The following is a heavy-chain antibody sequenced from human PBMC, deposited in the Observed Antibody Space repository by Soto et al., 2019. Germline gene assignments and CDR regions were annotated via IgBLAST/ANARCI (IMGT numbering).Heavy chain of an antibody. CDR2: TYYRSKWYN. V-gene: IGHV6-1*01. Sequence: QTLSLTCAISGDSVSSNSAAWNWIRQSPSRGLEWLGRTYYRSKWYNDYAVSVKSRITINPDTSKNQFSLQLNSVTPEDTAVYYCARVGYCSSTSCYGGHYYYYGMDVWGQGTTVTVSS. J-gene: IGHJ6*02. CDR3: ARVGYCSSTSCYGGHYYYYGMDV. CDR1: GDSVSSNSAA. D-gene: IGHD2-2*01.